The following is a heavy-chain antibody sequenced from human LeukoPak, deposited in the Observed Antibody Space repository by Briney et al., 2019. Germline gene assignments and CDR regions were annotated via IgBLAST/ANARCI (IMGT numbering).Heavy chain of an antibody. J-gene: IGHJ4*02. CDR3: ARRRRRDGYGGGEGYFDY. V-gene: IGHV4-34*01. CDR2: INHSGST. D-gene: IGHD5-24*01. CDR1: GGSFSGYY. Sequence: SETLSLTCAVSGGSFSGYYWSWIRQPPGKGLEWIGEINHSGSTNYNPSPKSRVTISVDTSKNQFSLKLSSVTAADTAVYYCARRRRRDGYGGGEGYFDYWGQGTLVTVSS.